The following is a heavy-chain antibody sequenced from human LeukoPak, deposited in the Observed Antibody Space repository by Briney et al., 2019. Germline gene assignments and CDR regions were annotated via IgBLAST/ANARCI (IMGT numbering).Heavy chain of an antibody. V-gene: IGHV3-74*01. CDR3: TRRVSATRWFDP. Sequence: GASLRLSCAASGFTFSDYWMHWVRQAPGKGLEWVSRIIGDGSTTIYADSVKGRFTISRDNAKNTMYLQMNSLRVEDTAVYYCTRRVSATRWFDPWGQGTLVTVSS. CDR2: IIGDGSTT. D-gene: IGHD2-15*01. J-gene: IGHJ5*02. CDR1: GFTFSDYW.